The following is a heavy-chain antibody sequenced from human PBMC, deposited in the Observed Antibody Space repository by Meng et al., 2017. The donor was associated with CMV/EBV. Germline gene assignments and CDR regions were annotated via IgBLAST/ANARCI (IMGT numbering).Heavy chain of an antibody. D-gene: IGHD6-6*01. CDR3: ARDKLSIAARPDYYYGMDV. CDR2: IIPILGIA. Sequence: SVKVSCKASGGTFSSYAISRVRQAPGQGLEWMGGIIPILGIANYAQKFQGRVTITADKSTSTAYMELSSLRSEDTAVYYCARDKLSIAARPDYYYGMDVWGQGTTVTVSS. V-gene: IGHV1-69*10. CDR1: GGTFSSYA. J-gene: IGHJ6*02.